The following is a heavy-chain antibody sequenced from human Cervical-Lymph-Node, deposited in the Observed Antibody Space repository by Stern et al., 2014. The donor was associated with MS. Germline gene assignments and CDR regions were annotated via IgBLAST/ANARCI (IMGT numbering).Heavy chain of an antibody. Sequence: QVQLVQSGSELKKSGASVKVSCKGSGYRFNNNGMNWVRQAPGQGLEWMGWINTNTGHPTYAQGFTGRFFFSLDTSVSTAYLQINSLKTEDTAVYFCARDRNDYGDALFDYWGQGTLVTVSS. CDR1: GYRFNNNG. J-gene: IGHJ4*02. D-gene: IGHD4-17*01. CDR2: INTNTGHP. CDR3: ARDRNDYGDALFDY. V-gene: IGHV7-4-1*02.